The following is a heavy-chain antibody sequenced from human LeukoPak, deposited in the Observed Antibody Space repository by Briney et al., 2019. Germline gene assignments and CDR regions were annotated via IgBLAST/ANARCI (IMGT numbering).Heavy chain of an antibody. CDR2: IKSRGGGGTT. CDR3: TTEPDSSGWYVGY. Sequence: GGSLRLSCAAAGLTFSNAWINWVRQAPGKGLEWVGRIKSRGGGGTTDYAAPVKGRFTISRDDSKSTGYLQMDSLKTEDTAVYYCTTEPDSSGWYVGYWGQGTLVTVSS. CDR1: GLTFSNAW. J-gene: IGHJ4*02. V-gene: IGHV3-15*07. D-gene: IGHD6-19*01.